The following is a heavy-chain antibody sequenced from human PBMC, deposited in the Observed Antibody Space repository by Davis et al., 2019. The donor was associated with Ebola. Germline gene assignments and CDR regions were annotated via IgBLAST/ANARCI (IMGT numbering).Heavy chain of an antibody. D-gene: IGHD6-25*01. CDR2: INHRGST. CDR3: VTEVGIAAAARYFRR. J-gene: IGHJ1*01. V-gene: IGHV4-34*01. Sequence: NWVRQAPGKGLEWIGEINHRGSTNYNPSLKSQVTISFDTSKNQFSLDLTSVTAADGAVYYCVTEVGIAAAARYFRRWGQGTLVTVSS.